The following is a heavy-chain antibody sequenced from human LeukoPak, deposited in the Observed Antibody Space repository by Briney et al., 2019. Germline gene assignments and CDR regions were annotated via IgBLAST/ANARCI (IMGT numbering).Heavy chain of an antibody. D-gene: IGHD6-6*01. CDR1: GGSFSSYY. CDR2: IYTSGST. CDR3: ASSSSSGDFDY. Sequence: SETLSLTCAVYGGSFSSYYWSWIRQPAGKGLEWIGRIYTSGSTNYNPSHKSRVTMSVDTSKNQFSLKLSSVTAADTAVYYCASSSSSGDFDYWGQGTLVTVSS. J-gene: IGHJ4*02. V-gene: IGHV4-59*10.